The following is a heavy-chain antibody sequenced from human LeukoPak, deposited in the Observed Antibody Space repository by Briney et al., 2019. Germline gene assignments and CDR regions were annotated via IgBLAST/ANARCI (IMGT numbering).Heavy chain of an antibody. CDR3: ARDRAGYSSSWYLGRFDY. Sequence: GRSLRLSCAASGFTFSSYAMHWVRQAPGKGLEWVAVISYDGSNKYYADSVKGRFTISRDNSKNTLYLQMNSLRAEDTAVYYCARDRAGYSSSWYLGRFDYWGQGTLVTVSS. J-gene: IGHJ4*02. CDR2: ISYDGSNK. CDR1: GFTFSSYA. D-gene: IGHD6-13*01. V-gene: IGHV3-30*04.